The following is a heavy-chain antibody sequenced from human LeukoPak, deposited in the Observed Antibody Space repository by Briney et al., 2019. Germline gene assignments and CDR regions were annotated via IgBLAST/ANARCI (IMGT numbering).Heavy chain of an antibody. CDR2: IRGSGSAM. V-gene: IGHV3-48*04. D-gene: IGHD1-1*01. CDR1: GFTFSDYS. CDR3: ARDLGNWEKREWYFDL. J-gene: IGHJ2*01. Sequence: PGGSLRLSCAASGFTFSDYSLNWVRQAPGKGLEWVAYIRGSGSAMYYADSVQGRFTISRDNAKDSLYLQMHSLRAEDTAVYYCARDLGNWEKREWYFDLWGRGTLVTVSS.